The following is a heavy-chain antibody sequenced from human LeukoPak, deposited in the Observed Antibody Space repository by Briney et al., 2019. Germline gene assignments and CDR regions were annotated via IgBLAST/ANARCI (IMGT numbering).Heavy chain of an antibody. J-gene: IGHJ3*02. CDR1: GFTFSSYA. CDR2: ICGSGGST. Sequence: PGGSLRLSCAASGFTFSSYAMRWVRQAPGKGLEWVSAICGSGGSTYYADSVKGRFTISRDNSKNTLYLQMNSLRAEDTAVYYCAKYRITMIVVGGAFDSWGKGTMSPSLQ. CDR3: AKYRITMIVVGGAFDS. D-gene: IGHD3-22*01. V-gene: IGHV3-23*01.